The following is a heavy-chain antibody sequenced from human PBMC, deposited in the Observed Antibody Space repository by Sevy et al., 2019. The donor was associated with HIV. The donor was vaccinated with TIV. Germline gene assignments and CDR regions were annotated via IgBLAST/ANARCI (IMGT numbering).Heavy chain of an antibody. D-gene: IGHD2-8*01. V-gene: IGHV3-9*01. CDR2: IRWSGDSV. CDR3: AGGRKTTQEWLEELDYYYGMDV. CDR1: GFTFDEHA. J-gene: IGHJ6*02. Sequence: GGSLRLSCKTSGFTFDEHAMHWVRQGPGRGLEWVSSIRWSGDSVAYADSVQGRFTISRDNIKSSLSLQMDSLRPEDTAVYYCAGGRKTTQEWLEELDYYYGMDVWGQGTSVTVSS.